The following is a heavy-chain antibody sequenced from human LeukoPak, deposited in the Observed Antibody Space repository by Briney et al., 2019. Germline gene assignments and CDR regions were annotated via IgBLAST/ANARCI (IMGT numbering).Heavy chain of an antibody. D-gene: IGHD3-22*01. J-gene: IGHJ4*02. CDR3: AREWARVYYDSSGYYRPPYFDY. Sequence: SETLSLTCAVYGGSFSGYYWSWIRQPPGKGLEWIGEINHSGSTNYNPSLKSRVTISVDTSKNQFSLKLSSVTAADTAVYYCAREWARVYYDSSGYYRPPYFDYWGQGTLVTVSS. CDR1: GGSFSGYY. V-gene: IGHV4-34*01. CDR2: INHSGST.